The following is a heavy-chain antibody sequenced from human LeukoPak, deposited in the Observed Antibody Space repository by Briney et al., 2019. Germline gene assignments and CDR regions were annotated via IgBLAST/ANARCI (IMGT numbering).Heavy chain of an antibody. V-gene: IGHV3-23*01. CDR2: INKNDDNT. J-gene: IGHJ4*02. CDR1: GFTFRSYA. Sequence: GGSLRLSCVVSGFTFRSYAMSWVRQAPGKGLEWVSSINKNDDNTYNPHSVKGRFTISRDNSNNTLYLQMNSLRVEDTAVYYCAKDQVIIGGDFDFWGQGTLVTVSS. D-gene: IGHD3-3*01. CDR3: AKDQVIIGGDFDF.